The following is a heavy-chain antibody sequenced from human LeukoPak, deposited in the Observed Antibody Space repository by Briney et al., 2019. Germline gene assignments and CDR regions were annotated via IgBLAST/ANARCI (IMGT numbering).Heavy chain of an antibody. J-gene: IGHJ2*01. CDR3: ARETARYFDL. CDR1: GGSISSYY. CDR2: IYYSGST. V-gene: IGHV4-59*01. Sequence: SETLSLTCTVSGGSISSYYWSWIRQPPGKGLEWIGYIYYSGSTNYNPSLKSRVTISVDTSKNQFSLKLSSVTAADTAVYYCARETARYFDLWGRGTLVTVSS.